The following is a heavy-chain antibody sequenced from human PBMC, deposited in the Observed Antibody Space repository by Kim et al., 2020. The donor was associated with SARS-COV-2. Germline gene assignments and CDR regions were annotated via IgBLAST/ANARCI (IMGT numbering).Heavy chain of an antibody. V-gene: IGHV3-64D*09. J-gene: IGHJ4*02. CDR3: VKDRGMAAHPY. D-gene: IGHD2-8*01. CDR2: T. Sequence: TYYADSVKGRFTISRDNSKNTLYLQMSSLRAEDTAVYYCVKDRGMAAHPYWGQGTLVTVSS.